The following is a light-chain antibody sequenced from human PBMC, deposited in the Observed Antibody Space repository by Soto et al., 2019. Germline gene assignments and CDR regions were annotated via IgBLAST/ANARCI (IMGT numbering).Light chain of an antibody. V-gene: IGKV3-20*01. Sequence: IVLTQSPGTLSLSPEERATLSCRASQSVSRSYLAWYQQKPGQTPRLLIYGASIRATVIPDRFSGSGSGTDFSLTISRLEPEDFAVYYCQQYGSSPRTFGGGTKVESK. CDR3: QQYGSSPRT. CDR1: QSVSRSY. CDR2: GAS. J-gene: IGKJ4*01.